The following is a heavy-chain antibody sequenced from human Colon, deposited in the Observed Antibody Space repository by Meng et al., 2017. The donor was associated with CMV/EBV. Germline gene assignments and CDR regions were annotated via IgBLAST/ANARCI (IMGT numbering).Heavy chain of an antibody. J-gene: IGHJ5*02. CDR2: ISPTGSDT. D-gene: IGHD3-16*01. CDR3: VKGHTMINP. Sequence: QVKLVHSGGGLFEPGGSLRLSWAASGFIFSDYYMTWIREAPGKGLEWVSYISPTGSDTNYADSVRGRFTISRDNAKNSLFLQMSSLTAEDTAVYYCVKGHTMINPWGQGTLVTVSS. CDR1: GFIFSDYY. V-gene: IGHV3-11*05.